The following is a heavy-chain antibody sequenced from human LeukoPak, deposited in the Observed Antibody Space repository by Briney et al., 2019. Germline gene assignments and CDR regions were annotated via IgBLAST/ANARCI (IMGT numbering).Heavy chain of an antibody. V-gene: IGHV4-59*12. CDR3: ARGKKWLRLSPVSYYFDY. J-gene: IGHJ4*02. CDR1: GGSISGSH. D-gene: IGHD5-12*01. CDR2: IHYTGST. Sequence: SETLSLTCLVSGGSISGSHWSRIRQPPGKGLEWIGYIHYTGSTDYNPSLRSRVTLSIDMSKNQFSLKLSSVTAADTAVYYCARGKKWLRLSPVSYYFDYWGQGTLVTVSS.